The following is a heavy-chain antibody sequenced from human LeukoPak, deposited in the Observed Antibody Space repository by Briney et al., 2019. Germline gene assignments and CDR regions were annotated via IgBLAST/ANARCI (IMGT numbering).Heavy chain of an antibody. D-gene: IGHD4-17*01. Sequence: ASVKVSCKASGYTFTGYAMHWVRRAPGQRLEWMGWINAGNGNTKYSQKFQGRVTITRDTSASTAYMELSSLRSEDTAVYYCARDGDYGDPMDPPRAFDYWGQGTLVTVSS. V-gene: IGHV1-3*01. J-gene: IGHJ4*02. CDR3: ARDGDYGDPMDPPRAFDY. CDR1: GYTFTGYA. CDR2: INAGNGNT.